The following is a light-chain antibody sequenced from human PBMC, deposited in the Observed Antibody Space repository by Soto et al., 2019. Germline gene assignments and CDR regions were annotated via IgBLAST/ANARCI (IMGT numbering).Light chain of an antibody. CDR3: HRRYTWPLF. Sequence: EIVLTQSPATLSLSPGERASLSCSASESVNRFLGWYQQKPGQAPRLLMYDTSNRATGIPARFSGSGSGTVFTLTISSLGPEDFAVYYWHRRYTWPLFFGGGPGVEI. V-gene: IGKV3-11*01. CDR1: ESVNRF. J-gene: IGKJ4*01. CDR2: DTS.